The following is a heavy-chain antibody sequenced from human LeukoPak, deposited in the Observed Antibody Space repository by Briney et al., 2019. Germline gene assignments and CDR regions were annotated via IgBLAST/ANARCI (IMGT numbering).Heavy chain of an antibody. V-gene: IGHV3-21*05. Sequence: GGSLRLSCAASGFTFSTYSMNWVRQAPGKGLEWVSYISSSSSYTNYADSVKGRFTISRDNAKNSLYLQMNSLRAEDTAVYYCARVRTYTLPDYWGQGTLVTVSS. D-gene: IGHD1-1*01. CDR3: ARVRTYTLPDY. J-gene: IGHJ4*02. CDR1: GFTFSTYS. CDR2: ISSSSSYT.